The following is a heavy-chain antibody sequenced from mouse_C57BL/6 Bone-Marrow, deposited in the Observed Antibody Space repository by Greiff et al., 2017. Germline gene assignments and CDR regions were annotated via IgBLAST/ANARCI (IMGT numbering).Heavy chain of an antibody. D-gene: IGHD2-2*01. CDR3: ARPYGYYWYVDV. Sequence: QVQLQQPGAELVKPGASVKLSCKASGYTFTSYWMHWVKQRPGQGLEWIGMIHPNSGSTNYNEKFKSKATLTVDKSSSTAYMQLSSLTSEDAAVDYCARPYGYYWYVDVWGTGTTVTVSS. V-gene: IGHV1-64*01. CDR1: GYTFTSYW. CDR2: IHPNSGST. J-gene: IGHJ1*03.